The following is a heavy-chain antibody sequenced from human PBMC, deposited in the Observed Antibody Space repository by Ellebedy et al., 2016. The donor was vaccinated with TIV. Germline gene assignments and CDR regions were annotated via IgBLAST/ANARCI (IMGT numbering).Heavy chain of an antibody. Sequence: GESLKISCAASGFTFSTYSMNWVRQAPGKGLEWVSYISRSSSTIYYADSVKGRFTISRDNAKNSLYLQMNSLRAEDTAVYYCARAPSYLGDIIVVPAANLKAYYYGMDVWGQGTTVTVSS. V-gene: IGHV3-48*01. J-gene: IGHJ6*02. CDR3: ARAPSYLGDIIVVPAANLKAYYYGMDV. CDR1: GFTFSTYS. CDR2: ISRSSSTI. D-gene: IGHD2-2*01.